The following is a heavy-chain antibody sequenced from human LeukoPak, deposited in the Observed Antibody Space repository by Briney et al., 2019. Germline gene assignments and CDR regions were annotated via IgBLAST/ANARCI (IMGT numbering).Heavy chain of an antibody. D-gene: IGHD5-18*01. CDR2: TYYRSKWYN. Sequence: SQTLSLTCAISGDSVSSNSAAWNWIRQSPSRGLEWLGRTYYRSKWYNDYAVSVKSRITINPDTSKNQFSLQLNSVTPEDTAVYYCARDSPESDTAMDISYYYYYYGKDVWGQGTTVTVSS. V-gene: IGHV6-1*01. CDR1: GDSVSSNSAA. CDR3: ARDSPESDTAMDISYYYYYYGKDV. J-gene: IGHJ6*02.